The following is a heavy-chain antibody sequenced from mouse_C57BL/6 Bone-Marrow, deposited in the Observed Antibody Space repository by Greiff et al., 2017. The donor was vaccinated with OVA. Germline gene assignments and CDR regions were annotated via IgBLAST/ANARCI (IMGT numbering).Heavy chain of an antibody. CDR2: IYPRSGNT. CDR1: GYTFASYG. CDR3: ARWGAQATSY. Sequence: VKLVESGAELARPGASVKLSCKASGYTFASYGISWVKQRTGQGLEWIGEIYPRSGNTYYNEKFKGKATLTADKSSSTAYMELRSLTSEDSAVYFCARWGAQATSYWGQGTLVTVSA. J-gene: IGHJ3*01. V-gene: IGHV1-81*01. D-gene: IGHD3-2*02.